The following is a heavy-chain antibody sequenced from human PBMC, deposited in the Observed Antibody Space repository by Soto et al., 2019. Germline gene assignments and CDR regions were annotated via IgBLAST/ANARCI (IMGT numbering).Heavy chain of an antibody. J-gene: IGHJ4*02. CDR1: GFTFSSYG. D-gene: IGHD6-19*01. CDR3: VRDSSGRSKPAYYFDY. V-gene: IGHV3-33*01. CDR2: IWYDGSNK. Sequence: QVQLVESGGGVVQPGRSLRLSCAASGFTFSSYGMHWVRQAPGKGLEWVAVIWYDGSNKKYADSVKGRITISRDNFKNTLYLQMNSLRAEDTGVFYCVRDSSGRSKPAYYFDYWGQGTLVTVSS.